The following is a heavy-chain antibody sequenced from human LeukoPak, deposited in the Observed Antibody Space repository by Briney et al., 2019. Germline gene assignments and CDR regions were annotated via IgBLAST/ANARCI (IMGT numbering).Heavy chain of an antibody. D-gene: IGHD5-24*01. CDR2: IYYSGST. Sequence: SQTLSLTCTVSGGSIGTGGYYWSWIRQHPGKGLEWIGYIYYSGSTYYNPSLKSRVTISVDTSKNQFSRKLSSVTAADTAVYYCARGDGYTYDYWGQGALVTVSS. CDR1: GGSIGTGGYY. J-gene: IGHJ4*02. CDR3: ARGDGYTYDY. V-gene: IGHV4-31*03.